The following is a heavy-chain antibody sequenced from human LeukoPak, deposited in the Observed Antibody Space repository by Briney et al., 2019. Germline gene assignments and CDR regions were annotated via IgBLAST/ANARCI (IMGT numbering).Heavy chain of an antibody. CDR3: ARRQNYYDSSGYPTHAFDI. D-gene: IGHD3-22*01. CDR1: GGSISSGSYY. V-gene: IGHV4-61*02. Sequence: PSQTLSLTCTVSGGSISSGSYYWNWIRQPAGKGLEWIGRIYTSRSTNYNPSLKSRVTISVDTSKNQFSLKLSSVTAADTAVYYCARRQNYYDSSGYPTHAFDIWGQGTMVTVSS. J-gene: IGHJ3*02. CDR2: IYTSRST.